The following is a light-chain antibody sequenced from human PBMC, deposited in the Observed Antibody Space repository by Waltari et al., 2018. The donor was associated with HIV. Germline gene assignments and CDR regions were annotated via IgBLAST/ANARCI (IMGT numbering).Light chain of an antibody. V-gene: IGLV1-44*01. Sequence: QSVLTQPPSASGTPGQRVTIPCSGSSSNIGSNPVNWYQQLPGTAPKLLIYSNYQRPSGVPDRFSGSKSGTSASLAISGLHSEDEADYYCAAWDDSLNGVVFGGGTKLTVL. J-gene: IGLJ2*01. CDR2: SNY. CDR1: SSNIGSNP. CDR3: AAWDDSLNGVV.